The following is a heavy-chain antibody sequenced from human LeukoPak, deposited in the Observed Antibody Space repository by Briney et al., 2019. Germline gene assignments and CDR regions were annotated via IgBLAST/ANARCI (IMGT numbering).Heavy chain of an antibody. V-gene: IGHV3-33*01. CDR2: KWYDGSNK. Sequence: PGRSLRLSCAASGFTFSSYGMHWVRQAPGKGLEWVAVKWYDGSNKYYADSVKGRFTISRDNSKNTLYLQMNSLRAEDTAVYYCASQGMAPFDYWGQGTLVTVSS. CDR3: ASQGMAPFDY. D-gene: IGHD5-24*01. J-gene: IGHJ4*02. CDR1: GFTFSSYG.